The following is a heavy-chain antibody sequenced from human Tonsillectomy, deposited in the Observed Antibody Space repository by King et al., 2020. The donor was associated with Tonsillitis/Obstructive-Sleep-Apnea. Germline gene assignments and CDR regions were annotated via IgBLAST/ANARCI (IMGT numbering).Heavy chain of an antibody. CDR2: ISYDGSNK. J-gene: IGHJ4*02. CDR3: ARDTIAVAEYYFDY. Sequence: QLVQSGGGVVQPGRSLRLSCAASGFTFISYAMHWVRPAPGKGLEWVAVISYDGSNKYYADSVKGRVTISRDNSKNTLYLHMNSLRAEDTAVYYCARDTIAVAEYYFDYWGQGTLVTVSS. D-gene: IGHD6-19*01. CDR1: GFTFISYA. V-gene: IGHV3-30*04.